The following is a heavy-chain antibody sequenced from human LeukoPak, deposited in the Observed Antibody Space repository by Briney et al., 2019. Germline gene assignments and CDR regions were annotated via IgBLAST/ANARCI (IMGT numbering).Heavy chain of an antibody. Sequence: SETLSLTCTVSGGSISSYYWSWIRQPPGKGLEWIGYIYYSGSTNYNPSLKSRVTISVDTSKNQFSLKLSSVTAADTAVYYCARYFSSGWYFFDYWAREPWSPSPQ. CDR3: ARYFSSGWYFFDY. J-gene: IGHJ4*02. V-gene: IGHV4-59*01. CDR2: IYYSGST. CDR1: GGSISSYY. D-gene: IGHD6-19*01.